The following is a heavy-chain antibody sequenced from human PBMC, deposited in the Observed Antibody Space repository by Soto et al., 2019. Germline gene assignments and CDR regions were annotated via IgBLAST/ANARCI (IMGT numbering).Heavy chain of an antibody. J-gene: IGHJ4*02. CDR1: GYSFTSLD. Sequence: QVPLVQSGAEVREPGASVKVSCKASGYSFTSLDINWVRQTAGQGLEGMGWMQPSTGRTGYAQKFQGRVTMTRDTSINTSYMELTTVASDDTAFYYWARGVSAGVDYWGQGTLVTVSS. CDR3: ARGVSAGVDY. D-gene: IGHD1-26*01. V-gene: IGHV1-8*01. CDR2: MQPSTGRT.